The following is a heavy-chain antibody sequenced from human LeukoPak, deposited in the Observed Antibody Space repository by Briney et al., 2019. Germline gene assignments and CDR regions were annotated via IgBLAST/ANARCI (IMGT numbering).Heavy chain of an antibody. D-gene: IGHD6-13*01. CDR1: GGSISSSSYY. CDR2: IYYSGST. V-gene: IGHV4-39*01. J-gene: IGHJ4*02. Sequence: PSETLSLTCTVSGGSISSSSYYWGWIRQPPGKGLEWIGSIYYSGSTYYNPSLKSRVTISVDTSKNQFSLKLSSVTAADTAVYYCARVIPRGSWYNPFDYWGQGTLVTVSS. CDR3: ARVIPRGSWYNPFDY.